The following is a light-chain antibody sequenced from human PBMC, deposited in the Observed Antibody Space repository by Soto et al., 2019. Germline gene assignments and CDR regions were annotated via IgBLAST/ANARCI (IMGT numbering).Light chain of an antibody. CDR1: QSLFYSAYKTNY. V-gene: IGKV4-1*01. Sequence: DIVMTQAPDSLAVFLGERATITCKSSQSLFYSAYKTNYLAWYQEKPGQPPKLLISWASTRASGVPDRFSDSGSGTDFTLTISSLQAEDVAVYYCLPYYGAPPHTFGQGTKLEIK. CDR2: WAS. CDR3: LPYYGAPPHT. J-gene: IGKJ2*01.